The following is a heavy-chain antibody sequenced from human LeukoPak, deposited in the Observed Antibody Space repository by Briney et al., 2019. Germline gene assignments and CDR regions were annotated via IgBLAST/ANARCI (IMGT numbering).Heavy chain of an antibody. D-gene: IGHD1-26*01. J-gene: IGHJ5*02. Sequence: GASVKVSCKASGGTFSSYAISWVRQAPGQGLEWMGGIIPIFGTANYAQKFQGRVTITADESTSTAYMELSSLRSEDTAVYYCASQIVGANGGPFDPWGQGTLVTVSS. V-gene: IGHV1-69*13. CDR3: ASQIVGANGGPFDP. CDR2: IIPIFGTA. CDR1: GGTFSSYA.